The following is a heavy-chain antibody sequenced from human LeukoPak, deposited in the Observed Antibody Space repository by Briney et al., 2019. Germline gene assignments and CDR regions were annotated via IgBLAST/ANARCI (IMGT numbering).Heavy chain of an antibody. CDR2: IYIRGGT. J-gene: IGHJ4*02. Sequence: SETLSLTCAVSGDSVNNYYWTWIRQPPGEGLEWIGYIYIRGGTNYNPSLRGRVTISLDTSKNQFFLKLTSVTAADTAVYYCARTHTTGLTDIWGQGTLVTVSS. CDR1: GDSVNNYY. D-gene: IGHD2-8*02. V-gene: IGHV4-4*09. CDR3: ARTHTTGLTDI.